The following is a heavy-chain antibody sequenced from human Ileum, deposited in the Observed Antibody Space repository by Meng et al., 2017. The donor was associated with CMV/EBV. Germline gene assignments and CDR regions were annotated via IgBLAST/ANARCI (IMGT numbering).Heavy chain of an antibody. CDR2: ISGSGGNK. Sequence: GESLKISCAASGFTFSGFPMSWVRQAPGKGLEWVAAISGSGGNKYYADSVKGRFTISRDNSKNTLYLQVNGLRAEETAIYYCAKEMTIPTGGSFGFDCWGQGTLVTVSS. CDR3: AKEMTIPTGGSFGFDC. D-gene: IGHD2-2*02. CDR1: GFTFSGFP. J-gene: IGHJ4*02. V-gene: IGHV3-23*01.